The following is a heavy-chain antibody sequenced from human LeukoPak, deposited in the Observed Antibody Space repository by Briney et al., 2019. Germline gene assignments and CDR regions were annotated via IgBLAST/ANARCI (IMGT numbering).Heavy chain of an antibody. D-gene: IGHD6-13*01. J-gene: IGHJ6*02. CDR1: GGTFSSYA. Sequence: GASVKVSCKASGGTFSSYAISWVRQAPGQGLEWMGGIIPIFGTANYAQKFQGRVTITADESTSTAYMELSSLRSEDTAVYYCARVTVQQLAHNYYYYGMDVWGQGTTVTVSS. CDR2: IIPIFGTA. V-gene: IGHV1-69*13. CDR3: ARVTVQQLAHNYYYYGMDV.